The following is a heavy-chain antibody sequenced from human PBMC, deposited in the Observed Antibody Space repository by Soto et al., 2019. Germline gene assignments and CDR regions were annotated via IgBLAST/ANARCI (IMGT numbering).Heavy chain of an antibody. Sequence: QLQLQESGPGLVKPSETLSLTCTVSGGSISSSNSYWGWIRQPPGKGLEWIGRIYYSGSTYYNPSLKSRVSISVDTSKNQFSLKLSSVTAADTAVYYCARRGFMGATTIDYWGQGTLVTVSS. CDR3: ARRGFMGATTIDY. V-gene: IGHV4-39*01. J-gene: IGHJ4*02. CDR2: IYYSGST. CDR1: GGSISSSNSY. D-gene: IGHD1-26*01.